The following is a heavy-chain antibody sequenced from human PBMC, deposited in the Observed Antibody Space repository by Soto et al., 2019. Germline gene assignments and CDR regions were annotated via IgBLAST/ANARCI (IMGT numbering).Heavy chain of an antibody. J-gene: IGHJ4*02. CDR3: NSAVDY. Sequence: GGSLRLSCAASGFTFSYYYMSWIRQSQGKGLEWVSYISSSGSIIYYADSVKGRFTISRDNAKNSLYLQMNSLRAEDTAVYYCNSAVDYWGQGTLVTVSS. D-gene: IGHD5-18*01. CDR1: GFTFSYYY. V-gene: IGHV3-11*01. CDR2: ISSSGSII.